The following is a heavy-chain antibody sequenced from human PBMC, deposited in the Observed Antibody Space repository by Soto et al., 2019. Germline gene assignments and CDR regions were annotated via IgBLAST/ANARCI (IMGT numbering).Heavy chain of an antibody. CDR2: IDPSDSYT. V-gene: IGHV5-10-1*01. CDR1: GYSFTSYW. D-gene: IGHD6-6*01. J-gene: IGHJ5*02. CDR3: GSTSIAARANWFDP. Sequence: PWESLKISCKGSGYSFTSYWISWVRQMPGKGLEWMGRIDPSDSYTNYSPSFQGHVTISADKSISTAYLQWSSLKASDTAMYYCGSTSIAARANWFDPRGQGILVTVS.